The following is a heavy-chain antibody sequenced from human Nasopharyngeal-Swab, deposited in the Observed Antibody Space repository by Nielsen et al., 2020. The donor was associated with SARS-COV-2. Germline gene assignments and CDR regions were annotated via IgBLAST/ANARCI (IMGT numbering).Heavy chain of an antibody. V-gene: IGHV1-18*01. CDR1: GYTFTTYD. CDR3: ARDRRTEGHLFDI. J-gene: IGHJ3*02. CDR2: SSPYYDNT. Sequence: ASVKVSCKASGYTFTTYDISWVRRAPGQGLEWMGWSSPYYDNTNYAQKLQGRVTLTTDTSTSTAYMELRSLRSDDTAVYYCARDRRTEGHLFDIWGQKTMVTVSS.